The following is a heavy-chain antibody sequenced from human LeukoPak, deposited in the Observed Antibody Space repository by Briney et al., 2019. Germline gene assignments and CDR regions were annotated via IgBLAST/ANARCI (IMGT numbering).Heavy chain of an antibody. CDR2: IIPIFGTA. Sequence: ASVTVSCTASGGTFSSYAISWVRQAPGRGLEWMGGIIPIFGTANYAQKFQGRVTITADESTSTAYMELSSLRSEDTAVYYCAVYCSSTSCYTAEFDYWGQGTLVTVSS. J-gene: IGHJ4*02. D-gene: IGHD2-2*02. CDR3: AVYCSSTSCYTAEFDY. CDR1: GGTFSSYA. V-gene: IGHV1-69*13.